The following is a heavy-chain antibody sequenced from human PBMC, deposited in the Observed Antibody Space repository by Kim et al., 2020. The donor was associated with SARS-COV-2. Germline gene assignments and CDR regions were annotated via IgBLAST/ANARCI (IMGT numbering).Heavy chain of an antibody. CDR1: RGSISSGGYY. CDR2: IYYSGST. J-gene: IGHJ4*02. V-gene: IGHV4-31*03. D-gene: IGHD2-15*01. Sequence: SETLSLTCTVSRGSISSGGYYWSWIRQHPGKGLEWIGYIYYSGSTYYNPSLKSRVTISVDTSKNQFSLKLSSVTAADTAVYYCARRYCSGGSCYYFDYWGQGTLVTVSS. CDR3: ARRYCSGGSCYYFDY.